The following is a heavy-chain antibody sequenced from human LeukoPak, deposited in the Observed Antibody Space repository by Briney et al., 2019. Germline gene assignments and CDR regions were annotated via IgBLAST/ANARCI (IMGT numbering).Heavy chain of an antibody. CDR3: ARTGYSSPRAHFDY. Sequence: SETLSLTCAVYGGSFSGYYWSWIRQPPGKGLEWIGEINHSGSTNYNPSLKSRVTISVDTSKNQFSLKLSSVTAADTAMFYCARTGYSSPRAHFDYWGQGTLVTVSS. V-gene: IGHV4-34*01. CDR2: INHSGST. J-gene: IGHJ4*02. D-gene: IGHD6-13*01. CDR1: GGSFSGYY.